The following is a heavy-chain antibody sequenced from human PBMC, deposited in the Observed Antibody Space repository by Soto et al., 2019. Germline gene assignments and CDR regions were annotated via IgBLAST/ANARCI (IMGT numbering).Heavy chain of an antibody. D-gene: IGHD4-4*01. CDR1: GGSFTGYY. CDR2: IHHGGAT. Sequence: QVQLHQWGAGLLQPSETLSLTCAIDGGSFTGYYWSWIRQAPGEGLEWIGEIHHGGATNVHPSLKRRILISMDASKNQFSVNLSSVTAADTAIYFCARGRLHLAPGTRLRYYAMDVWGQGTTVIISS. V-gene: IGHV4-34*01. J-gene: IGHJ6*02. CDR3: ARGRLHLAPGTRLRYYAMDV.